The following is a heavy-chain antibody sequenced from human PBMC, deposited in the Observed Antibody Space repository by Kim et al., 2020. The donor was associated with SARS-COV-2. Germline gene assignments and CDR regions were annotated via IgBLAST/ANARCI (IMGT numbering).Heavy chain of an antibody. D-gene: IGHD3-3*01. Sequence: ASVKVSCKASGYTFTSYAMYWVRQAPGQGLEWMGWINTNTGNPTYAQGFTGRFVFSLDTSVSTAYLQISSLKDEDTAVYYCARDRRITIYVGGRSWFDPWGQGTLVTVSS. V-gene: IGHV7-4-1*02. CDR3: ARDRRITIYVGGRSWFDP. CDR1: GYTFTSYA. CDR2: INTNTGNP. J-gene: IGHJ5*02.